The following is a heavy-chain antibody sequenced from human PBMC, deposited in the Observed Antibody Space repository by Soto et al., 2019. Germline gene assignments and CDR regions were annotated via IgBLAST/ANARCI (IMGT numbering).Heavy chain of an antibody. Sequence: ASVKVSCKASGGTFSSYAISWVRQAPGQGLEWMGGIIPIFGTANYAQKFQGRVTITADESTSTAYMELSSLRSEDTAVYYCARDQPTTVTTYDAFDIWGRGTMVTVSS. CDR1: GGTFSSYA. J-gene: IGHJ3*02. CDR2: IIPIFGTA. V-gene: IGHV1-69*13. CDR3: ARDQPTTVTTYDAFDI. D-gene: IGHD4-17*01.